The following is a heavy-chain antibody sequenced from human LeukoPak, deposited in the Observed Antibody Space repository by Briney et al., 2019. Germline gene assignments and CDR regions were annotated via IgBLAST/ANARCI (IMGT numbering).Heavy chain of an antibody. CDR3: ARERDIAVAGIYYFDY. V-gene: IGHV1-69*05. D-gene: IGHD6-19*01. CDR1: GGTFSSYA. J-gene: IGHJ4*02. Sequence: SVKVSCMASGGTFSSYAISWVRQAPGQGLEWMGRIIPIFGTANYAQKFQGRVTITTDESTSTAYMELSSLRSEDTAVYYCARERDIAVAGIYYFDYWGQGTLVTVSS. CDR2: IIPIFGTA.